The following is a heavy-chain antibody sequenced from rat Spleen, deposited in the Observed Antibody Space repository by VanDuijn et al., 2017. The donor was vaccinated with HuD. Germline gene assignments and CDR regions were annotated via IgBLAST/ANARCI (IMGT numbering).Heavy chain of an antibody. D-gene: IGHD1-11*01. CDR2: ITKDGGSL. CDR1: GFTFNNYW. J-gene: IGHJ2*01. CDR3: SRGGATRFDY. V-gene: IGHV5-31*01. Sequence: EVELVESGGGLVQPGTSLKLSCVASGFTFNNYWLSWVRQTPGNGLDWVASITKDGGSLFYRDSVKGRFTVSRDNEQNILYLQMDSLRSEDTATYYCSRGGATRFDYWGQGVMVTVSS.